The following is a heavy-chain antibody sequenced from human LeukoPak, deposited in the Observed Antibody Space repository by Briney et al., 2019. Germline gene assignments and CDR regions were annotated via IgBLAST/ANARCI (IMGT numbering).Heavy chain of an antibody. Sequence: SQTLSLTCTVSGGSISSGSYYWSWIRQPAGKGLEWIGRIYTSGSTNYNPSLKSRVTISVDTSKNQFSLKLSSVTAADTAVYYCARQLDVWGQGTTVTVSS. CDR3: ARQLDV. J-gene: IGHJ6*02. CDR2: IYTSGST. CDR1: GGSISSGSYY. V-gene: IGHV4-61*02.